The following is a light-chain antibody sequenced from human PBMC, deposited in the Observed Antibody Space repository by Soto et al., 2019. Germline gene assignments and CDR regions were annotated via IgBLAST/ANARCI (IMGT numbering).Light chain of an antibody. CDR2: DKS. Sequence: EVVMTQSPATLSVSPGECVTLSFRASQGIGDTLALYQHKPGQTPRLLIYDKSTRATGVPARFSGSRSGQELTLTIKSLQSEDFAIYYCQPYDNXPLTLGGGTKV. J-gene: IGKJ4*01. V-gene: IGKV3-15*01. CDR1: QGIGDT. CDR3: QPYDNXPLT.